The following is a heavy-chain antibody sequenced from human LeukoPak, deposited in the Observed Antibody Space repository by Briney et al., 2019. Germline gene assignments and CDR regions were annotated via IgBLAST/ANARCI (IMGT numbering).Heavy chain of an antibody. CDR3: ASPSSGWGSAFDI. CDR2: IYPGDSDT. D-gene: IGHD6-19*01. CDR1: GYSFTSYW. J-gene: IGHJ3*02. V-gene: IGHV5-51*01. Sequence: GESLKISCKGSGYSFTSYWIGWVRQMPGKGLEWMGIIYPGDSDTRYSPSFQGQVTILADKSISTAYLQWSSLKASDTAMYYCASPSSGWGSAFDIWGQGTMVTVSS.